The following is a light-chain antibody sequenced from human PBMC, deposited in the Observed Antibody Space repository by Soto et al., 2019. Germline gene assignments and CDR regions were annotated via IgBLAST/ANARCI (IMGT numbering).Light chain of an antibody. CDR1: QSFLYSSNNKNY. CDR3: QQYYTIPWT. CDR2: WAS. V-gene: IGKV4-1*01. J-gene: IGKJ1*01. Sequence: DIVMSQSHDSLAVSLGERATINCKSSQSFLYSSNNKNYLAWYQQKPGQPPKALIYWASTRESGVPDRFSGSGSGTDFTLTISSLQAEDVAVYYCQQYYTIPWTFGEGTKVDI.